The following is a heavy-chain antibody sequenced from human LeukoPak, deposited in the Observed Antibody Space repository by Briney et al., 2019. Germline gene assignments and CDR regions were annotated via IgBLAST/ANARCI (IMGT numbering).Heavy chain of an antibody. CDR1: GYTFTSHG. Sequence: ASVKVSCKASGYTFTSHGISWVRQAPGQGLEWMGWISTYNGNTNYAQKLQGRVSMTTDTSTSTAYMDLRSLRSDDTAVYYCAKLYSSSWHRFDYWGQGTLVTVSS. CDR2: ISTYNGNT. J-gene: IGHJ4*02. CDR3: AKLYSSSWHRFDY. D-gene: IGHD6-13*01. V-gene: IGHV1-18*01.